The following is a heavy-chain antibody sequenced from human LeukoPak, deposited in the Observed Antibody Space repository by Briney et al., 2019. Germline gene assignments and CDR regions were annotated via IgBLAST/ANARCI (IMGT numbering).Heavy chain of an antibody. J-gene: IGHJ4*02. D-gene: IGHD3-9*01. CDR3: ARGRSVLRYFDWLVFDY. V-gene: IGHV4-34*01. CDR1: GGSFSGYY. CDR2: INHSGST. Sequence: SETLSLTCAVYGGSFSGYYWSWIRQPPGKGLEWIGEINHSGSTNYNPSLKSRVTISVDTSKNQFSLKLSSVTAADTAVYYCARGRSVLRYFDWLVFDYWGQGTLVTVSS.